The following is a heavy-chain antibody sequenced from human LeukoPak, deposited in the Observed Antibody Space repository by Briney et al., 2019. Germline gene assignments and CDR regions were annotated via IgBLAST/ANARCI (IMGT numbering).Heavy chain of an antibody. CDR3: ARAGYCSSTSCYIAWYFDL. CDR2: IYYSGST. V-gene: IGHV4-30-4*08. D-gene: IGHD2-2*02. CDR1: GGSISSGDYY. J-gene: IGHJ2*01. Sequence: PSETLSLTCTVSGGSISSGDYYWSWIRQPPGKGLEWIGYIYYSGSTYYNPSLKSRVTISVDTSKNQFSLKLSSVTAADTAVYYCARAGYCSSTSCYIAWYFDLWGRGTLVTVSS.